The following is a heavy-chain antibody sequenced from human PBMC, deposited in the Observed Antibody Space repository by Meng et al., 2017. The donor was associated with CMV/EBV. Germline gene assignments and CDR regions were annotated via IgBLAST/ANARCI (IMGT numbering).Heavy chain of an antibody. Sequence: CTVCGGSIRRYYWSWIRQPAGKGLEWIGRIYSSGGTNYKSSLKSRVTMSVDTSRNQFSLKLSSVTAADTAVYYCARTDCSSTSCYLNYWGQGTLVTVSS. CDR2: IYSSGGT. CDR3: ARTDCSSTSCYLNY. CDR1: GGSIRRYY. J-gene: IGHJ4*02. D-gene: IGHD2-2*01. V-gene: IGHV4-4*07.